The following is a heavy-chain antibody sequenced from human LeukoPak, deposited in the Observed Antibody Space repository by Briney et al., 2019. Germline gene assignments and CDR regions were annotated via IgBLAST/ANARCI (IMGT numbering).Heavy chain of an antibody. CDR3: ARLPGIVATIERYFDY. D-gene: IGHD5-12*01. Sequence: GESLKISCKGSGYSFTTYWIGWVRQMPGKGLEWMGIFYPGDSDTRYSPSFQGQVTISADKSISTAYLQWSSLKASDTAMYYCARLPGIVATIERYFDYWGQGTLVTVSS. V-gene: IGHV5-51*01. CDR2: FYPGDSDT. J-gene: IGHJ4*02. CDR1: GYSFTTYW.